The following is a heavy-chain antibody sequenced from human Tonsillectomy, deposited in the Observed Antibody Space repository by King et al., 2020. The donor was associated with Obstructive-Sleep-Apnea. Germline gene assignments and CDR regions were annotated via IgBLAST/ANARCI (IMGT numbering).Heavy chain of an antibody. CDR1: GGSISSVGYY. Sequence: VQLQESGPGLVKPSQTLSLTCTVSGGSISSVGYYWSWIRQHPGKGLEWIGYIYYSGSTYYNPSLKSRVTISVDTSKNPFSLKLSSVTAADTAVYYCARGAMTLGAFDIWGQGTMVTVSS. CDR2: IYYSGST. CDR3: ARGAMTLGAFDI. J-gene: IGHJ3*02. D-gene: IGHD2-2*01. V-gene: IGHV4-31*03.